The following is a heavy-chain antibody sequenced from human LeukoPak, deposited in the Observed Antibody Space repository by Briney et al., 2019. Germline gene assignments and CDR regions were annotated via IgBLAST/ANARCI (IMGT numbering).Heavy chain of an antibody. V-gene: IGHV3-20*04. CDR3: ARSLVRGLTGYYYYMDV. D-gene: IGHD3-10*01. CDR1: GFTFDDYG. Sequence: GGSLRLSCAASGFTFDDYGMSWVRQAPGKGLEWVSGINWNGGSTGYADSVKGRFTISRDNAKNSLYLQMNSLRAEDTALYYCARSLVRGLTGYYYYMDVWGKGTTITVSS. J-gene: IGHJ6*03. CDR2: INWNGGST.